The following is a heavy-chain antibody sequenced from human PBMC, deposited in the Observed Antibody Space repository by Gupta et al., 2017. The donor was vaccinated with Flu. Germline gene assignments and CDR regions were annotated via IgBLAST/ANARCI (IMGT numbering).Heavy chain of an antibody. CDR2: ISGSGSTT. CDR1: GFTFKNYE. J-gene: IGHJ4*02. V-gene: IGHV3-48*03. Sequence: AASGFTFKNYEMNWVRRAPGKGLEWIAYISGSGSTTHYADSVKGRFTISRDNTKSSLYLQMNSLRGDDTAFYYCTRDFPDYWGQGSLITVSS. CDR3: TRDFPDY.